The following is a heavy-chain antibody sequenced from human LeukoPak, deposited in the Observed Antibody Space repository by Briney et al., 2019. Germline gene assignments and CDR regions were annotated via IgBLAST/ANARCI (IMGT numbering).Heavy chain of an antibody. CDR3: ARAPYYDSSGYYDY. V-gene: IGHV4-39*01. J-gene: IGHJ4*02. Sequence: SETLSLNCTVSGGSISSSSDFWGRIRQPPGKGLVWLGSVYSSGSTYYSPSLKSRVTISVDTSKNQFSLKLSSVTAADTAVYYCARAPYYDSSGYYDYWGQGTLVTVSS. CDR2: VYSSGST. D-gene: IGHD3-22*01. CDR1: GGSISSSSDF.